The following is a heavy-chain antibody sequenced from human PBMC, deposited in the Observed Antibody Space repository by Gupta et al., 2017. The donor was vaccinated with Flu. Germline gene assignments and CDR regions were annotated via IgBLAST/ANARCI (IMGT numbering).Heavy chain of an antibody. CDR3: ARGSGDHQFDY. CDR1: GSFSGYY. CDR2: INHSGST. Sequence: GSFSGYYWSWIRQPPGKGLEWIGEINHSGSTNYNPSLKSRVTISVDTSKNQFSLKLSSVTAADTAVYYCARGSGDHQFDYWGQGTLVTVSS. D-gene: IGHD4-17*01. J-gene: IGHJ4*02. V-gene: IGHV4-34*01.